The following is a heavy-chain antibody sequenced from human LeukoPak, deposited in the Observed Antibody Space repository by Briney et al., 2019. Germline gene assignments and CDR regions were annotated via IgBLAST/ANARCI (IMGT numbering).Heavy chain of an antibody. CDR1: GGSTSSGGYS. CDR2: IYHSGST. Sequence: SETLSLTCAVSGGSTSSGGYSWSWIRQPPGKGLEWIGCIYHSGSTYYNPSLKSRVTISVDRSKNQFSLKLSSVTAADTAVYYCARVGRDGYNYWYFDLWGRGTLVTVSS. J-gene: IGHJ2*01. CDR3: ARVGRDGYNYWYFDL. D-gene: IGHD5-24*01. V-gene: IGHV4-30-2*01.